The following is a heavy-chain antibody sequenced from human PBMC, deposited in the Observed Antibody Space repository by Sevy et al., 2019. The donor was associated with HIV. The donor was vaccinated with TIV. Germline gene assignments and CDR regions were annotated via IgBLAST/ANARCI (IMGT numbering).Heavy chain of an antibody. J-gene: IGHJ6*02. CDR3: ARADSSSWPYYYYYGMDV. CDR2: IYHSGIT. Sequence: SETLSLTCTVSGYSISSGYYWGWIRQPPGKGLEWIGSIYHSGITYYNPSLKSRVTISVDTSKNQFSLKLSSVTAADTAVYYCARADSSSWPYYYYYGMDVWGQGTTVTVSS. CDR1: GYSISSGYY. D-gene: IGHD6-13*01. V-gene: IGHV4-38-2*02.